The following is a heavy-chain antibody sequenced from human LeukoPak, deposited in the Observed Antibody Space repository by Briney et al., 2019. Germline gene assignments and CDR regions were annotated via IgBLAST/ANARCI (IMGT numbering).Heavy chain of an antibody. D-gene: IGHD3-22*01. CDR3: ARQYYYDTSGYDAFDI. Sequence: GGSLRLSCAASGFTFSSYWMHWVRQTPGKGLEWVSYISSSGSSIYYADSVKGRFTISRDNAKNSLCLQMNSLRAEDTAVYYCARQYYYDTSGYDAFDIWGQGTMVTVSS. J-gene: IGHJ3*02. CDR1: GFTFSSYW. V-gene: IGHV3-48*04. CDR2: ISSSGSSI.